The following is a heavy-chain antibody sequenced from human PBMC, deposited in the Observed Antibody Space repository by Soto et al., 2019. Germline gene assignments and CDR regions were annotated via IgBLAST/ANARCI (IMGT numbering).Heavy chain of an antibody. Sequence: PSETLSLTCAVSGYSISSGYYWGWIRQPPGKGLEWIGSIYHSGSTYYNPSLKSRVTISVDTSKNQFSLKLSSVTAADTAVYYCARGLYYDFWSGYYPFDPWCQGTLVTVSS. V-gene: IGHV4-38-2*01. J-gene: IGHJ5*02. CDR2: IYHSGST. D-gene: IGHD3-3*01. CDR3: ARGLYYDFWSGYYPFDP. CDR1: GYSISSGYY.